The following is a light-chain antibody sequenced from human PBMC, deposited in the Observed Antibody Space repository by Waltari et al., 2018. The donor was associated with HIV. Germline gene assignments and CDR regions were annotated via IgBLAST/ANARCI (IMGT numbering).Light chain of an antibody. CDR3: QQFDNYPIT. J-gene: IGKJ5*01. CDR1: QDIRNF. Sequence: DIRLTQSPSSLSASVGDTVPITCQASQDIRNFLNWYQQRPGRTPQLLIYDASSLEKGVPSRFSGSASGTDFTLTISSLQPEDIATYYCQQFDNYPITFGQGTRLDLK. V-gene: IGKV1-33*01. CDR2: DAS.